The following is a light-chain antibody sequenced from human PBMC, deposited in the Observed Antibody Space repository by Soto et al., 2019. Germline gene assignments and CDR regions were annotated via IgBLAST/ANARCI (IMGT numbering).Light chain of an antibody. CDR2: DAS. Sequence: EIVLTQSQATLSLSPGERATLSCRASQSVSSYLAWYQQKPGQAPRLLIYDASNRATGIPARFSGSGSGTDFTLTISSLEPEDFAVYCCQQRSNSPYTFGHGTKLEIK. CDR3: QQRSNSPYT. J-gene: IGKJ2*01. V-gene: IGKV3-11*01. CDR1: QSVSSY.